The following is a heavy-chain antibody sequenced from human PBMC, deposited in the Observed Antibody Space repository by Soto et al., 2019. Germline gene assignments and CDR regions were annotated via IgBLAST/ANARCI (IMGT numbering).Heavy chain of an antibody. CDR3: IANSPQMDAFDI. J-gene: IGHJ3*02. CDR2: INPSGGRT. D-gene: IGHD2-8*01. V-gene: IGHV1-46*01. CDR1: CYTVTSYY. Sequence: SVQGAPNAICYTVTSYYMHWVRQDPGQGLEWMGIINPSGGRTSNAKKFQGRVTMNRDTSTSTVYMALSSLRSEATAVYYCIANSPQMDAFDIWGQGTTVTV.